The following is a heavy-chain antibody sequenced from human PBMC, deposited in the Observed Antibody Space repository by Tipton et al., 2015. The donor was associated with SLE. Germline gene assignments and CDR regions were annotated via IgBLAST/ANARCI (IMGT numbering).Heavy chain of an antibody. CDR3: ARFGTVFDY. J-gene: IGHJ4*02. Sequence: TLSLTCTVSGGSISSYYWSWIRQPPGKGLEWIGYIYYSGSTNYNPSLKSRVTLSVDTSKNQFSLKLSSVTAADTAVYYCARFGTVFDYWGQGTLVTVSS. V-gene: IGHV4-59*12. CDR2: IYYSGST. D-gene: IGHD1-7*01. CDR1: GGSISSYY.